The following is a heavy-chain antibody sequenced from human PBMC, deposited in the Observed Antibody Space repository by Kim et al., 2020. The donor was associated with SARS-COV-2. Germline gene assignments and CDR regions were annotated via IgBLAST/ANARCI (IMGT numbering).Heavy chain of an antibody. V-gene: IGHV3-23*01. J-gene: IGHJ4*02. CDR3: AKEASARDIVGATWGY. Sequence: SVKGRFTISRDNSKNTLYLQMNSLRAEDTAVYYCAKEASARDIVGATWGYWGQGTLVTVSS. D-gene: IGHD1-26*01.